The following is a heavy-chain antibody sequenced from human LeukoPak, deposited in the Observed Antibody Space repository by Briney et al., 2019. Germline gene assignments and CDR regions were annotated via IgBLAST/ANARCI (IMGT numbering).Heavy chain of an antibody. J-gene: IGHJ6*03. Sequence: SETLSLTCTVSGGSIGTYYWSWVRQAPGKGLEWIGYIYGTGNRYNPYLQRQGTISLYTARNQFSLKMSAVTASDPARHYCARNIGGGIEDMDVWGKGHKVTVSS. D-gene: IGHD3-16*02. CDR2: IYGTGN. V-gene: IGHV4-4*09. CDR1: GGSIGTYY. CDR3: ARNIGGGIEDMDV.